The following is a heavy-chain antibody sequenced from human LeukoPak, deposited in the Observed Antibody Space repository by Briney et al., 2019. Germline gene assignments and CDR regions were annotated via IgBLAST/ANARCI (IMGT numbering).Heavy chain of an antibody. J-gene: IGHJ4*02. V-gene: IGHV3-21*01. CDR3: AKLGDSSGYFGY. CDR2: ISSSSSYI. Sequence: PGGSLRLSCAASGFTFSSYSMNWVRQAPGKGLEWVSSISSSSSYIYYADSVKGRFTISRDNAKNSLYLQMNSLRAEDTAVYYCAKLGDSSGYFGYWGQGTLVTVSS. D-gene: IGHD3-22*01. CDR1: GFTFSSYS.